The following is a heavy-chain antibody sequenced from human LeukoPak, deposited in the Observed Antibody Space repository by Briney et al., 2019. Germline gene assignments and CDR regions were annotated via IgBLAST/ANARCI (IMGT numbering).Heavy chain of an antibody. D-gene: IGHD3-22*01. J-gene: IGHJ4*02. CDR3: AGALPSGYYDY. CDR1: RFTCSTSP. Sequence: GNLRRSCSGSRFTCSTSPMDWHGHGQGQGLEYISAITHDGGYTYYANSVKGRFTISRDNSKNTLFIQMGSLRTEDMAVYYCAGALPSGYYDYWGQGTLVVVS. V-gene: IGHV3-64*01. CDR2: ITHDGGYT.